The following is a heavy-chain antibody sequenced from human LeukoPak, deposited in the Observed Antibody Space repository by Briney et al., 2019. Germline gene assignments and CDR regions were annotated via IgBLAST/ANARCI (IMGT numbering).Heavy chain of an antibody. CDR1: GYSISSGYY. D-gene: IGHD6-19*01. V-gene: IGHV4-38-2*02. CDR2: IYHSGNT. CDR3: ARDGLAVAGSNFDF. Sequence: SETLSLTCTVSGYSISSGYYWGWIRQPPGKGLEWIGSIYHSGNTYYNPSLKSRVTISVDTSKNQFSLKLTSVTAADTAMYYCARDGLAVAGSNFDFWGQGTLVTVSS. J-gene: IGHJ5*01.